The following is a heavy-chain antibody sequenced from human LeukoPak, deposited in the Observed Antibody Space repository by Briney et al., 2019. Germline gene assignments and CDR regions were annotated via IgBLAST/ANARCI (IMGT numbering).Heavy chain of an antibody. CDR3: ARDSRITIFGVVSSGYGMDV. V-gene: IGHV1-69*13. D-gene: IGHD3-3*01. Sequence: SVNVSCKASGGTFSSYAISWVRQAPGQGLEWMGGIIPIFGTANYAQKFQGRVTITADESTSTAYMELSSLRSEDTAVYYCARDSRITIFGVVSSGYGMDVWGQGTTVTVSS. CDR1: GGTFSSYA. CDR2: IIPIFGTA. J-gene: IGHJ6*02.